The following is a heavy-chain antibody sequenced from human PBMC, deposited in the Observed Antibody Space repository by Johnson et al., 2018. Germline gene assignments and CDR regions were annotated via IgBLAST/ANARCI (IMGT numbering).Heavy chain of an antibody. D-gene: IGHD3-22*01. CDR3: ARGLRPLDYYDRSGYYGNAFDI. Sequence: QVQLVQSGAEVKKPGSSVKVSCKASGGTFSSYAISWVRQAPGQGLEWMGGIIPIFGTANYAQKFQGRVTITADESTSTAYMELSSLRSEDTAVHYCARGLRPLDYYDRSGYYGNAFDIWGQGTMVTVSS. V-gene: IGHV1-69*01. J-gene: IGHJ3*02. CDR1: GGTFSSYA. CDR2: IIPIFGTA.